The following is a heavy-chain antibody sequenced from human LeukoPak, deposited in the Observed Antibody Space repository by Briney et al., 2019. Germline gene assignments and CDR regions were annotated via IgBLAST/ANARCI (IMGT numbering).Heavy chain of an antibody. D-gene: IGHD3-10*01. Sequence: GGSLRLSCAASGFTFSNHDMHWVRHGTGEGLEWVSAIGTGGDTYYEGSAKGRFTISRENAKNSLYLQMNSLRVGDTAVYYCARGGNYFVSGTYPFPLDIWGQGTMVTVSS. J-gene: IGHJ3*02. CDR2: IGTGGDT. CDR3: ARGGNYFVSGTYPFPLDI. V-gene: IGHV3-13*01. CDR1: GFTFSNHD.